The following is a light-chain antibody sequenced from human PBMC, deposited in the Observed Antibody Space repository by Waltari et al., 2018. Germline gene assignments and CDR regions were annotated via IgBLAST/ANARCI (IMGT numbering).Light chain of an antibody. V-gene: IGKV3-20*01. CDR2: GAC. Sequence: EIVLTQSPGTLSLSPGERATLSCRASQSVGRYLAWYQQKPGQAPRLLIYGACRRAPGIPDGFSGSGSGTDFSLTISRLEPEDFAVYYCQNHERLPAVFGQGTKVEIK. CDR3: QNHERLPAV. CDR1: QSVGRY. J-gene: IGKJ1*01.